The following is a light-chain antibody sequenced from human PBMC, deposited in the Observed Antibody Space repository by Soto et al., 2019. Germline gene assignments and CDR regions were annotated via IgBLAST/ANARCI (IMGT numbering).Light chain of an antibody. J-gene: IGKJ1*01. Sequence: EIVLTQSPATLSVSPGERVILSCRASQSVDISLAWYQQKPGQAPRLLIYSASTRATDMPGTFSGRGSGTEFTLTITSLRPEDFGVYYCQQYRSWPRTFGQGTKVDIK. V-gene: IGKV3-15*01. CDR1: QSVDIS. CDR2: SAS. CDR3: QQYRSWPRT.